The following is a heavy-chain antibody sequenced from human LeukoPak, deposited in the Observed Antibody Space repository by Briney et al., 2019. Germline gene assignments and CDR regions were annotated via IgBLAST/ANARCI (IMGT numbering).Heavy chain of an antibody. Sequence: GGSLRLSCAVSGFTFSSYGMHWVRQAPGKGLVWVSRIASDGSSTTYADPVKGRFSISRDNAKNTLYLQMNSLRVEDTAVYYCARGRPHGNDYWGQGTLVTVSS. D-gene: IGHD4-23*01. CDR1: GFTFSSYG. CDR3: ARGRPHGNDY. J-gene: IGHJ4*02. CDR2: IASDGSST. V-gene: IGHV3-74*01.